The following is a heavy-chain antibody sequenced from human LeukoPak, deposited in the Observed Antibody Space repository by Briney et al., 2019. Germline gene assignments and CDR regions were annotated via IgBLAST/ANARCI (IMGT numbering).Heavy chain of an antibody. CDR2: ISGSGGGT. Sequence: GGSLRVSCAVSGITLCDYGMTWVRQAPGKGLEWVAGISGSGGGTNYADSVKGRFTISRDNAKNSLYLQMNSLRAEYTALYYCARVTGYYYDSSGYYRRTYYFDYWGQGTLVTVSS. CDR1: GITLCDYG. CDR3: ARVTGYYYDSSGYYRRTYYFDY. V-gene: IGHV3-23*01. J-gene: IGHJ4*02. D-gene: IGHD3-22*01.